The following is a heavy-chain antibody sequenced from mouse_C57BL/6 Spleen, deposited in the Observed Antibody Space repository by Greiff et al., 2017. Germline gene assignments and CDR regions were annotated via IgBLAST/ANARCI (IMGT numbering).Heavy chain of an antibody. J-gene: IGHJ4*01. D-gene: IGHD2-5*01. Sequence: VQGVESGAELVRPGTSVKVSCKASGYAFTNYLIEWVKQRPGQGLEWIGVINPGSGGTNYNEKFKGKATLTADKSSSTAYMQLSSLTSEDSAVYFCASAYYSNYDAMDYWGQGTSVTVSS. CDR2: INPGSGGT. V-gene: IGHV1-54*01. CDR3: ASAYYSNYDAMDY. CDR1: GYAFTNYL.